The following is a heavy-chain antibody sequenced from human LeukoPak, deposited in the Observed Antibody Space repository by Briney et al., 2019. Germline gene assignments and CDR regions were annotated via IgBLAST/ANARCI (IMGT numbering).Heavy chain of an antibody. V-gene: IGHV6-1*03. CDR2: TYYRSKWYY. J-gene: IGHJ4*02. Sequence: SQTLSLSCAISGDSVSSNSAAWNWIRQSPSRGLEWLGRTYYRSKWYYDYEVFVKSLITINPNTAKNQFLLQLNCVTPEEKAEYYGASDYDSSGYCFGYWGQGTLVTVSS. CDR3: ASDYDSSGYCFGY. D-gene: IGHD3-22*01. CDR1: GDSVSSNSAA.